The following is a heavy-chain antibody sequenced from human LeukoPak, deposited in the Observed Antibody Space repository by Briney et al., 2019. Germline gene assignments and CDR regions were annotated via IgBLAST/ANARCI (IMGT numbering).Heavy chain of an antibody. D-gene: IGHD5-18*01. J-gene: IGHJ3*02. Sequence: GGSLRLSCAASGLTFSNAWMSWVRQAPGKGLEWVGRIRSKTDGGTTDYAAPVKGRFTISRDDSKNTLYLQMNSLNTEDTAVYYCTTRPPDIAMGRNAFDIWGQGTMVTVSS. CDR2: IRSKTDGGTT. CDR1: GLTFSNAW. CDR3: TTRPPDIAMGRNAFDI. V-gene: IGHV3-15*01.